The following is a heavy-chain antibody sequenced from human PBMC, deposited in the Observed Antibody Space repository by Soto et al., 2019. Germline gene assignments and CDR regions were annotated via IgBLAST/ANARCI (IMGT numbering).Heavy chain of an antibody. CDR2: ISYNGFNT. D-gene: IGHD3-3*01. CDR3: AKRKTIFGVADRASIDY. J-gene: IGHJ4*02. CDR1: GFTFNNYG. Sequence: QVQLVESGGGVVQPGRSLRLSCSASGFTFNNYGMHWVRQAPDKGPEWVAMISYNGFNTNYADSVKGRFTISRDNSKNTLYLQMNNLRAEDTAMYYCAKRKTIFGVADRASIDYWGQGTLGTVSS. V-gene: IGHV3-30*18.